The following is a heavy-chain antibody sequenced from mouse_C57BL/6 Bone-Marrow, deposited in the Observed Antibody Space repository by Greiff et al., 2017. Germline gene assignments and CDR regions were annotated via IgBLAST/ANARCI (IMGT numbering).Heavy chain of an antibody. V-gene: IGHV1-55*01. Sequence: QVQLQQPGAELVKPGASVKMSCKASGYTFTSYWITWVKQRPGQGLEWIGDIYPGSGSTNYNEKYKSKATLTVDTSSSTAYMQLSSLTSEASAVYYCARENLFITTVGYAMDYWGQGTSVTVSS. CDR3: ARENLFITTVGYAMDY. J-gene: IGHJ4*01. CDR1: GYTFTSYW. CDR2: IYPGSGST. D-gene: IGHD1-1*01.